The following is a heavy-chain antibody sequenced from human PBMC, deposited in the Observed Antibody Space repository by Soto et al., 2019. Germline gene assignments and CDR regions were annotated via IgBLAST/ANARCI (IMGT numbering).Heavy chain of an antibody. V-gene: IGHV3-30*18. CDR3: ANDRNITAWQEIDN. CDR1: GFTFSIYA. CDR2: ISNDGRDK. Sequence: QVQLVESGGGVVQPGRSLRLSCAASGFTFSIYAMHWVRQAPGKGLEWVSVISNDGRDKYYADSVKGRFTISRDNSKNTLYLQMNSLRAEDTAVYYCANDRNITAWQEIDNWSQGTLVTVSS. J-gene: IGHJ4*02. D-gene: IGHD2-21*02.